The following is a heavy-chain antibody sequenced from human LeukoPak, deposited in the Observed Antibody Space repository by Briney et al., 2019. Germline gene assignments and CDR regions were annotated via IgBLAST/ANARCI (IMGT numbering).Heavy chain of an antibody. CDR1: GGSLSSFY. D-gene: IGHD5-18*01. J-gene: IGHJ4*02. CDR3: AREKGNSYGYDY. V-gene: IGHV4-59*01. Sequence: SETPSLTRAVSGGSLSSFYWNWIRQPPGEGMGWIGYIYYSGSTNYNPSLKSRVTISVDTSMNQFSLKLSSVTAADTAVYYCAREKGNSYGYDYWGQGTLVTVSS. CDR2: IYYSGST.